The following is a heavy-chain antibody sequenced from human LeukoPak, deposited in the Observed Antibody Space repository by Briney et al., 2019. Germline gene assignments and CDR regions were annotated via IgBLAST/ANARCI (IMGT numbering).Heavy chain of an antibody. D-gene: IGHD3-3*01. V-gene: IGHV1-69*13. J-gene: IGHJ4*02. CDR2: IIPIFGSG. CDR1: GGIFANYA. Sequence: SVKVSCKASGGIFANYAISWVRKAPGQGLEWMGGIIPIFGSGHSAQKFQGRLTITADESTRTTYMELSSLRSEDTAVYYCAKGHDDFRQFDFWGQGTLVIVSS. CDR3: AKGHDDFRQFDF.